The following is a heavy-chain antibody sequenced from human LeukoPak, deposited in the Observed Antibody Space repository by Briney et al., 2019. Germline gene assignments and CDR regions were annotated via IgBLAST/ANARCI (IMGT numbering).Heavy chain of an antibody. J-gene: IGHJ5*01. CDR1: GYSFTSYW. D-gene: IGHD3-10*01. CDR2: IYPGDSDT. CDR3: AFSLGDGSGSSFNWFDS. V-gene: IGHV5-51*01. Sequence: AGESLKISCKGSGYSFTSYWIGWVRQMPGKGLEWMGIIYPGDSDTRYSPSFQGQVTISADKSISTVYLQWNSLKASDTAMYYCAFSLGDGSGSSFNWFDSWGQGTLVTVSS.